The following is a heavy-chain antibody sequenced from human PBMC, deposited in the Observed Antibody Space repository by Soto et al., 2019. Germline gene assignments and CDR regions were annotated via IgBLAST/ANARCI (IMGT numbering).Heavy chain of an antibody. V-gene: IGHV3-23*01. Sequence: VQLLESGGGLVQPGGSLRLSCAASGFTFSSYAMSWVRQAPGKGLEWVSAISGSGGSTYYADSVKGRFTISRDNSKSTLYLQMNSQRARDTAVDYCEKAGGRGAILGVVYWFDPWGQGTLVTVSS. D-gene: IGHD3-3*01. J-gene: IGHJ5*02. CDR2: ISGSGGST. CDR3: EKAGGRGAILGVVYWFDP. CDR1: GFTFSSYA.